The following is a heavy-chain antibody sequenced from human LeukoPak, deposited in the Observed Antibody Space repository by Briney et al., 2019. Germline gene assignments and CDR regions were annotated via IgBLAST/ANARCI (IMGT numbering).Heavy chain of an antibody. CDR1: GGSIRSDSYY. CDR2: VSTSGSP. V-gene: IGHV4-61*09. CDR3: ARDGAYSGYEYDY. D-gene: IGHD5-12*01. Sequence: SQTLSLTCTVSGGSIRSDSYYWSWIRQPAGKGLEWIGHVSTSGSPNFNPSLKSRVTISVDTSKNQFSLKLNSVTAADTAVYYCARDGAYSGYEYDYWGQGTLVTVSS. J-gene: IGHJ4*02.